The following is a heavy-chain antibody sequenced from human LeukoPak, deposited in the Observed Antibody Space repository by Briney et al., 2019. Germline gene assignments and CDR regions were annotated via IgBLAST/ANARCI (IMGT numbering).Heavy chain of an antibody. J-gene: IGHJ5*02. D-gene: IGHD3-10*01. V-gene: IGHV4-31*03. CDR2: IYYSGST. Sequence: SQTLSLTCTVSGGSISSGGYYWSWIRQHPGKGLEWIGYIYYSGSTYYNPSLKSRVTISVDTSKNQFSLKLSSVTAADTAVYYCARVGTMVRGVIDWFDPWGQGTLVTVSS. CDR3: ARVGTMVRGVIDWFDP. CDR1: GGSISSGGYY.